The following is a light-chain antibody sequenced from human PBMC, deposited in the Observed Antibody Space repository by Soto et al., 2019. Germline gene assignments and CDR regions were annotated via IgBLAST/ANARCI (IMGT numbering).Light chain of an antibody. V-gene: IGKV1-5*03. CDR1: QSISSW. CDR2: TAS. CDR3: QQYKSYFRT. Sequence: DIQMTQSPSTLSASVVYRVTITCRASQSISSWLAWYQQKPGKAPNLLIYTASSLESGVPSRFSGSGSGTEFTLTISSLQPDDYAPYYCQQYKSYFRTFGQGTKVEI. J-gene: IGKJ1*01.